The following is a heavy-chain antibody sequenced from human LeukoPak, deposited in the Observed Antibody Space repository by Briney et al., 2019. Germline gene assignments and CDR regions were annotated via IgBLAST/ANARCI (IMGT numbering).Heavy chain of an antibody. V-gene: IGHV3-74*01. CDR3: ATAGSYRFDY. CDR1: GFTFSSTW. CDR2: MNPDGGTT. J-gene: IGHJ4*02. Sequence: HPGGSLRLSCAGSGFTFSSTWMHWLRQVPGKGLVWVSRMNPDGGTTDYADSVKGRFTISRDNAKNTLHLQMNSLTVEDTAVYYCATAGSYRFDYWGQGTLVTVSS. D-gene: IGHD3-16*02.